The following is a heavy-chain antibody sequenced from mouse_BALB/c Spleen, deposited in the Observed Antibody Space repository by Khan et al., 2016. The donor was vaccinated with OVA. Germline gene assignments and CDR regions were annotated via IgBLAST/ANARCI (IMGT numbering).Heavy chain of an antibody. D-gene: IGHD2-14*01. J-gene: IGHJ3*01. CDR3: VRDGAYHRNDGWFAY. CDR1: GYTFTSYT. CDR2: INPSNGYT. Sequence: QVRLQQSGAELARPGASVKMSCKASGYTFTSYTIHWIKKRPGQGLEWIGYINPSNGYTNYNQKFKDKATLTTDKSSTTAYLQLSSLTSDDSAVYECVRDGAYHRNDGWFAYWGQGTLVTVSA. V-gene: IGHV1-4*01.